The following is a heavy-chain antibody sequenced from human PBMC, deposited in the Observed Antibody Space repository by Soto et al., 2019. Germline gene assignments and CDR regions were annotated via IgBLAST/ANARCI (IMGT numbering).Heavy chain of an antibody. CDR1: GGSISSGSYY. CDR3: ARELILTGDGRYFES. Sequence: QVQLQESGPGLVKPSQTVSLTCTVSGGSISSGSYYWSWVRQHPGKGLEWIGYVYYSGTTYNNPSLKSRVFISIDTSKNQFSLNLSSVTAADTAVYYCARELILTGDGRYFESWGQGTLVTVSS. V-gene: IGHV4-31*03. J-gene: IGHJ4*02. D-gene: IGHD3-9*01. CDR2: VYYSGTT.